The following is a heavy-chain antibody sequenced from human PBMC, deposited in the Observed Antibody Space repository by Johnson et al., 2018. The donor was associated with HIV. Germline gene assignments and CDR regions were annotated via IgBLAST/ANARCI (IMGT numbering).Heavy chain of an antibody. V-gene: IGHV3-64*01. CDR3: ARGEDGVDAFDI. CDR2: ISNNGGST. CDR1: GFTFSNYA. Sequence: EVQLVESGGGLVQPGGSLRLSCAASGFTFSNYAMHWVRQAPGKGLEYVSAISNNGGSTYYANSVKGRFTISRDNSKNTLYLQMNSLRAEDTAVYYCARGEDGVDAFDIWGQGTMVTVSS. J-gene: IGHJ3*02. D-gene: IGHD4-17*01.